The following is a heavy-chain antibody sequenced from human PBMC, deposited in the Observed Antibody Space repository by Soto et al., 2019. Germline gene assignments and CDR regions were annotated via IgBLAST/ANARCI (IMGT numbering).Heavy chain of an antibody. CDR3: ARDRNIAARFCGWFGP. J-gene: IGHJ5*02. CDR2: INPNSGGT. V-gene: IGHV1-2*02. CDR1: GYTFTGYY. D-gene: IGHD6-6*01. Sequence: GASVKVSCKASGYTFTGYYMHWVRQAPGQGLEWMGWINPNSGGTNYAQKFQGRVTMTRDTSISTACMELSRLRSDDTAVYYCARDRNIAARFCGWFGPWGQGTLVTVSS.